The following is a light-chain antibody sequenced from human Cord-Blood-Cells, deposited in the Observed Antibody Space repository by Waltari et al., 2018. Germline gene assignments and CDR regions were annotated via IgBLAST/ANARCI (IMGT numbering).Light chain of an antibody. CDR3: CSYAGSSTWV. J-gene: IGLJ3*02. CDR2: EGR. V-gene: IGLV2-23*01. CDR1: SSDVGSYNL. Sequence: QSALTQPASVSGSPGQSITISCTGTSSDVGSYNLFPWYQQHPGKAPKPLFYEGRKRPSGVSNRFSASKSSNTASLTISGLQAEDETDYYCCSYAGSSTWVFGGGTKLTVL.